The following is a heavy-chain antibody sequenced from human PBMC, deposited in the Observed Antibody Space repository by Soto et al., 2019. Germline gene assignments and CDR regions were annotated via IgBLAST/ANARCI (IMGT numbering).Heavy chain of an antibody. D-gene: IGHD3-3*01. Sequence: SETLSLTCTVSGGSISSYYWSWIRQPPGKGLEWIGYIYYIGSTNYNPSLKSRVTISVDTSKNQFSLKLSSVTAADTSVSYCARALALYDFWSGQFDPWGQGTMVTVSS. J-gene: IGHJ5*02. V-gene: IGHV4-59*01. CDR2: IYYIGST. CDR1: GGSISSYY. CDR3: ARALALYDFWSGQFDP.